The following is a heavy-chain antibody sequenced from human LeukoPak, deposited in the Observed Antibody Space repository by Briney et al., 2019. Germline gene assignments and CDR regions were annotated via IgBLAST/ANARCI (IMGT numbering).Heavy chain of an antibody. V-gene: IGHV1-18*01. Sequence: ASVKVSCKVSGYTLTELSMHWVRQAPGQGLEWMGWISAYNGNTNYAQKLQGRVTMTTDTATSTAYMELRSLRSDDTAVYYCAREEMRYGDYMDVWGKGTTVTISS. CDR3: AREEMRYGDYMDV. CDR2: ISAYNGNT. J-gene: IGHJ6*03. D-gene: IGHD5-24*01. CDR1: GYTLTELS.